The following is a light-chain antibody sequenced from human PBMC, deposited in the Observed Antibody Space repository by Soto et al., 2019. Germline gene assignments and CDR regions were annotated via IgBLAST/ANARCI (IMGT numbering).Light chain of an antibody. CDR3: QSYDSSLSGVL. J-gene: IGLJ3*02. V-gene: IGLV1-40*01. Sequence: QSVLTQPPSVSGAPGQRVTISCTGSSSNIGAGYNVHWYQQVPGTAPKLLIYGDSNRPSGVPDRFSGSKSGTSASLAITGLQAEDEADYHCQSYDSSLSGVLFGGGTKLTVL. CDR2: GDS. CDR1: SSNIGAGYN.